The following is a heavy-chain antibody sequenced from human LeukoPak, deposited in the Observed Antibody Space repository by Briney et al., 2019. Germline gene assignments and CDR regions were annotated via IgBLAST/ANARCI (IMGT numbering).Heavy chain of an antibody. CDR1: GGSISSYY. J-gene: IGHJ6*02. Sequence: SETLSLTCTVSGGSISSYYWSWIRQPPGKGLEWIGYIYYSGSTNYNPSLKSRVTISVDTSKNRFSLKLSSVTAADTAVYYCARGFIAAAGKGYYYGMDVWGQGTTVTVSS. CDR3: ARGFIAAAGKGYYYGMDV. D-gene: IGHD6-13*01. CDR2: IYYSGST. V-gene: IGHV4-59*01.